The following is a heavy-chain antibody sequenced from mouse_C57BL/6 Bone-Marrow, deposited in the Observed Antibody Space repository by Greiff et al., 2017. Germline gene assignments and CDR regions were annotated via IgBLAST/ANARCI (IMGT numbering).Heavy chain of an antibody. D-gene: IGHD1-1*01. CDR1: GYAFSSYW. Sequence: QVQLKESGAELVKPGASVRISCKASGYAFSSYWMNWVKQRPGKGLEWIGQIYPGDGDTNYNGKFKGKATLTADKSSSTAYMQLSSLTSEDSAVYFCARKSLSNYGFAYWGQGTLVTVSA. V-gene: IGHV1-80*01. CDR3: ARKSLSNYGFAY. J-gene: IGHJ3*01. CDR2: IYPGDGDT.